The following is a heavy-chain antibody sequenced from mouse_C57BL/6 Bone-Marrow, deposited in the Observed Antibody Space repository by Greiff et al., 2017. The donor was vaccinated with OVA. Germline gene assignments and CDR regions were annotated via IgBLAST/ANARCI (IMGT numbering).Heavy chain of an antibody. CDR1: GYTFTDYE. Sequence: QVQLQQSGAELVRPGASVTLSCKASGYTFTDYEMHWVKQTPVHGLEWIGAIDPETGGTAYNQKFKGKAILTADKSSSTAYMELRSLTSEDSAVYYCTRIYYYGSSLDYWGQGTTLTVSS. CDR3: TRIYYYGSSLDY. D-gene: IGHD1-1*01. V-gene: IGHV1-15*01. CDR2: IDPETGGT. J-gene: IGHJ2*01.